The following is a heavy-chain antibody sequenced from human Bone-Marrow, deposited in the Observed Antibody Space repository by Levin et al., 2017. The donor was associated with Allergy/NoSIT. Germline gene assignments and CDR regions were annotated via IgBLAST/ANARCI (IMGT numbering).Heavy chain of an antibody. D-gene: IGHD3-22*01. CDR1: GYTFTSYY. V-gene: IGHV1-46*01. J-gene: IGHJ4*02. Sequence: ASVKVSCKASGYTFTSYYMHWVRQAPGQGLEWMGIINPSGGSTSYAQKFQGRVTMTRDTSTSTVYMELSSLRSEDTAVYYCARDRSRSGYYYRSHFFDYWGQGTLVTVSS. CDR3: ARDRSRSGYYYRSHFFDY. CDR2: INPSGGST.